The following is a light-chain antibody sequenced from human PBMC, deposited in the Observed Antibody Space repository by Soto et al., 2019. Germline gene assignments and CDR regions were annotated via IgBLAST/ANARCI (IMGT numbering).Light chain of an antibody. V-gene: IGKV3-15*01. CDR3: QQYKNWPRT. CDR2: GAS. CDR1: QSVSRN. J-gene: IGKJ1*01. Sequence: EIVRTQSPAPLSVSPGARATLSCRASQSVSRNLAWSQQKPGPAPRLISYGASTRATGIPARGSGSGSGTECTLTISSLQSEEGAVYYCQQYKNWPRTVGQGTQVEIK.